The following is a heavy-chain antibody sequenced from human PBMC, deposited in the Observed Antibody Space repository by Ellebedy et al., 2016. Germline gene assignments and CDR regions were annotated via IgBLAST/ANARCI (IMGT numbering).Heavy chain of an antibody. CDR2: IRGDASKT. CDR1: GFTFDDYS. CDR3: AKERGTIYFDY. Sequence: GGSLRLXXAASGFTFDDYSMHWVRQAPGKGLEWVSLIRGDASKTYYADSVKGRFTISRDNNKNSLYLQMNSLRTEDTALYYCAKERGTIYFDYWGQGTLVTVSS. J-gene: IGHJ4*02. D-gene: IGHD3-10*01. V-gene: IGHV3-43*01.